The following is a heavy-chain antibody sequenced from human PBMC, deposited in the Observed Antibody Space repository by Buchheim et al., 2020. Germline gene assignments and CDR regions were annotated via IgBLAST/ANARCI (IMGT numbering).Heavy chain of an antibody. CDR1: GGSITSSTYY. Sequence: QLQLQESGPGLVKPSETLSLSCTVSGGSITSSTYYWGWIRQPPGKGLEWIGSISSGGTTYYNPSLQSRVTVSVDTSKHQFFLKLSSVTAADTALYYCARRIAGTGFDPWGQGIL. CDR2: ISSGGTT. J-gene: IGHJ5*02. V-gene: IGHV4-39*01. D-gene: IGHD3-10*01. CDR3: ARRIAGTGFDP.